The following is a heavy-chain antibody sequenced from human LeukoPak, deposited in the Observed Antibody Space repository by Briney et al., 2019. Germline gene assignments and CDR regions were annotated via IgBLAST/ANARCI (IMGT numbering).Heavy chain of an antibody. V-gene: IGHV1-2*02. CDR1: GYTFTGYY. CDR3: ARGGSYYEFDY. J-gene: IGHJ4*02. D-gene: IGHD1-26*01. CDR2: INPNSGGT. Sequence: ASVKVSCKVSGYTFTGYYMHWVRQAPGQGLEWMGWINPNSGGTKYAQKFQGRVTMTRDTSISTAYMELSRLRSDDTAVYYCARGGSYYEFDYWGQGTLVAVSS.